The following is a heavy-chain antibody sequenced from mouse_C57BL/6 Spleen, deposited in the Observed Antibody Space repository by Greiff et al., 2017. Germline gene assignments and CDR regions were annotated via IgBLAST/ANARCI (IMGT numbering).Heavy chain of an antibody. CDR2: INPNNGGT. Sequence: VQLQQSGPELVKPGASVKIPCKASGYTFTDYNMDWVKQSHGKSLEWIGDINPNNGGTIYNQKFKGKATLTVDKSSSTAYMELRSLTSEDTAVYYCARIDYGYDGYAMDYWGQGTSVTVSS. D-gene: IGHD2-2*01. CDR3: ARIDYGYDGYAMDY. CDR1: GYTFTDYN. J-gene: IGHJ4*01. V-gene: IGHV1-18*01.